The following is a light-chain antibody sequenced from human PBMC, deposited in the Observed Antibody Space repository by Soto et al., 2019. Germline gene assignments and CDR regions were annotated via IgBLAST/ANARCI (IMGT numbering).Light chain of an antibody. CDR1: QSVSSSY. J-gene: IGKJ1*01. Sequence: EIVLTQSPGTLSLSPGERATLSCRASQSVSSSYLAWYQQKPGQAPRLLIYGASSRATGIPDRFSGSGSGTDFSLTISRLEPEDFAVYYCPQYGSSPTWTFGQGTKVAIK. CDR3: PQYGSSPTWT. CDR2: GAS. V-gene: IGKV3-20*01.